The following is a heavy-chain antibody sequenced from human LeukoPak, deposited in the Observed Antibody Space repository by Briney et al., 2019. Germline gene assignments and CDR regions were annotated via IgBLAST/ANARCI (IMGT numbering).Heavy chain of an antibody. CDR2: LYSDGNT. D-gene: IGHD1-14*01. Sequence: HSGGSLRLSCAASGFTVITNDMTWVRQAPPKGLEWVSVLYSDGNTKYADSVQGRFTISRDNSKNTLYLEMNSLSPDDTAVYYCARGVEPLAANTLAYWGQGTLVTVSS. J-gene: IGHJ4*02. CDR3: ARGVEPLAANTLAY. CDR1: GFTVITND. V-gene: IGHV3-53*01.